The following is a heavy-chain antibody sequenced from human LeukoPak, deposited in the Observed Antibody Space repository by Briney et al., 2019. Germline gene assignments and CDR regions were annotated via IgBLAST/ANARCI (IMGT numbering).Heavy chain of an antibody. CDR2: IYYSGST. CDR1: GGSISSYY. J-gene: IGHJ4*02. V-gene: IGHV4-59*01. CDR3: ARAKMATTPFDY. D-gene: IGHD5-24*01. Sequence: SETLSLTCTGSGGSISSYYWSWIRQPPGKGLEWIGYIYYSGSTNYNPSLKSRVTISVDTSKNQFSLKLSSVTAADTAVYYCARAKMATTPFDYWGQGTLVTVSS.